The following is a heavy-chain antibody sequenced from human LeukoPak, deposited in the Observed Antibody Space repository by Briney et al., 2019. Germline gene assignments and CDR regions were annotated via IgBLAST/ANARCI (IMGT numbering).Heavy chain of an antibody. CDR1: GGSFSNYY. Sequence: SETLSLTCAVYGGSFSNYYWSWIRQPPGKGLEWIGEINHSGSTNYNPSLKSRVTISVDTSKNQFSPKLSSVTAADTAVYYCARLSGYSYGYDYWGQGTLVTVSS. D-gene: IGHD5-18*01. J-gene: IGHJ4*02. CDR3: ARLSGYSYGYDY. CDR2: INHSGST. V-gene: IGHV4-34*01.